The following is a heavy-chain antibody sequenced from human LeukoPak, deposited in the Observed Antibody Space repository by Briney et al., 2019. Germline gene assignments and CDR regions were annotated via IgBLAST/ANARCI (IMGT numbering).Heavy chain of an antibody. CDR3: ARGRGFYDSSAYYRFDY. D-gene: IGHD3-22*01. CDR2: ISAHNGKT. J-gene: IGHJ4*02. CDR1: GYTFTSYG. V-gene: IGHV1-18*01. Sequence: ASVKVSCKASGYTFTSYGISWVRQAPGQGLEWVGWISAHNGKTNYAQKFQDRVTMTTDTSTRTAYMELRSLRSDDTAVYYCARGRGFYDSSAYYRFDYWGQGTLVTVSS.